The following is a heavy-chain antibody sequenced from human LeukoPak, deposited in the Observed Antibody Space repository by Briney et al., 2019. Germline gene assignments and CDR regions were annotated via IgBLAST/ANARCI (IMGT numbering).Heavy chain of an antibody. CDR2: IIPILGIA. CDR3: ARMVTFGGVIVGDDY. CDR1: GGTFSSYA. V-gene: IGHV1-69*04. D-gene: IGHD3-16*02. Sequence: SVKVSCKASGGTFSSYAISWVRQAPGQGLEWMGRIIPILGIANYAQKFQGRVTITADKSTSTAYMELSSLRSEDTAVYYCARMVTFGGVIVGDDYWGQGTLVTVSS. J-gene: IGHJ4*02.